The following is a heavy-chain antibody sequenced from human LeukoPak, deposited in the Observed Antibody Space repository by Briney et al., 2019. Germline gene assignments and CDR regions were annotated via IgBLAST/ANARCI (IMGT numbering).Heavy chain of an antibody. J-gene: IGHJ5*02. D-gene: IGHD2-2*01. Sequence: ASVKVSCKASGYTFTGYYMHWVRQAPGQGLEWIGWINPNSGGTNYAQNFQGRVTMTRDTSISTAYMERSRLRSDDTAVYYCARDADPISLAPAANWFDPWGQGTLVTVSS. CDR2: INPNSGGT. V-gene: IGHV1-2*02. CDR3: ARDADPISLAPAANWFDP. CDR1: GYTFTGYY.